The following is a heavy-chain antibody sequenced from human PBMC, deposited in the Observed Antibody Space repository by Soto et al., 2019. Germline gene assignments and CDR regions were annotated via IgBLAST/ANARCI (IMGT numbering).Heavy chain of an antibody. D-gene: IGHD3-10*01. CDR3: ARDGSMVRERWFDP. Sequence: EVQLVESGGGVVQPGGSLRLSCAASGFTFIGHWMHWVRQGPGKGLVWVARINNDGIDTTYADSVKGRFTISRDNTKKMVYLEMNSLRADDTAVYYCARDGSMVRERWFDPWGQGTLVTVSS. CDR1: GFTFIGHW. J-gene: IGHJ5*02. V-gene: IGHV3-74*03. CDR2: INNDGIDT.